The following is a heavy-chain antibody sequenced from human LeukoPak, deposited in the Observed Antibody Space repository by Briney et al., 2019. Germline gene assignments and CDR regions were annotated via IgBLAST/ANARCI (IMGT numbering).Heavy chain of an antibody. CDR2: INPNSGGT. J-gene: IGHJ4*02. CDR3: ASSIAVAGTGFDY. CDR1: GYTFTGYY. D-gene: IGHD6-19*01. Sequence: ASVTVSCKASGYTFTGYYMHWVRQAPGQGLEWMGWINPNSGGTNYAQKFQGRVTMTRDTSISTAYMELSRLRSDDTAVYYCASSIAVAGTGFDYWGQGTLVTVSS. V-gene: IGHV1-2*02.